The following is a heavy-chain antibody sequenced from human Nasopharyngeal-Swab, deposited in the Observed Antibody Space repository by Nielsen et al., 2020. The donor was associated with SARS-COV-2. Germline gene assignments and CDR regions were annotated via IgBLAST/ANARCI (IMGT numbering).Heavy chain of an antibody. CDR2: ISAYNGNT. V-gene: IGHV1-18*01. J-gene: IGHJ6*02. D-gene: IGHD5/OR15-5a*01. CDR1: GYTFTSYG. Sequence: ASVKVSCKASGYTFTSYGISWVRQAPGQGLEWMGWISAYNGNTNYAQKLQGRVTITRDTSASTAYMELSSLRSEDTAVYYCARDLLLTIFSSDYGMDVWGQGTTVTVSS. CDR3: ARDLLLTIFSSDYGMDV.